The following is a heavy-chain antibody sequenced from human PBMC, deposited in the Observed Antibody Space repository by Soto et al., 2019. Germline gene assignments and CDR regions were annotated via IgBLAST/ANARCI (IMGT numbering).Heavy chain of an antibody. V-gene: IGHV3-23*01. D-gene: IGHD4-17*01. CDR3: ARPHGDNDFYYYYMGV. J-gene: IGHJ6*03. CDR1: GFTFSSYA. CDR2: IRGSSGIT. Sequence: GGSLRLSCAASGFTFSSYAMTWVRQAPGKGLEWVSTIRGSSGITYYADSVKGRFTIARDNSKSTLYLHMSSLRAEDTAVYYCARPHGDNDFYYYYMGVWGKGTTVTVS.